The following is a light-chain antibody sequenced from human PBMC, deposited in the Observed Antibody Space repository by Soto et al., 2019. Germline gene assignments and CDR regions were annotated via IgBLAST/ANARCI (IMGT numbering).Light chain of an antibody. CDR3: QQYNSYPLT. J-gene: IGKJ4*01. Sequence: DIQMTQSPSTLSASVGDRVTITGRASQSISSWLAWYQQKQGKAPKLLIYKASSLESGVPSRFRGSGSGTEFTLTISRLQTDDFETYYCQQYNSYPLTFGGGTKVDIK. CDR2: KAS. V-gene: IGKV1-5*03. CDR1: QSISSW.